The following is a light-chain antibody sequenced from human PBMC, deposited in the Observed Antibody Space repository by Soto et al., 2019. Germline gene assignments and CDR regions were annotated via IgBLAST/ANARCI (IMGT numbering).Light chain of an antibody. CDR3: QQNNSWLWT. V-gene: IGKV3-15*01. J-gene: IGKJ1*01. CDR2: GAS. Sequence: EMVMTQSPATLSVSPGEGATLSCRASQSVSSKLAWYQQKPGQAPRLLIYGASTRATGIPARFSGSGSGTEFTLIISSLQSEDSAVYYCQQNNSWLWTFGQGTKVDIK. CDR1: QSVSSK.